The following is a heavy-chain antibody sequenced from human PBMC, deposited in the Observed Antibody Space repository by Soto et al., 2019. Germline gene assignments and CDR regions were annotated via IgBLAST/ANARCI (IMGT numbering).Heavy chain of an antibody. CDR3: ARSVRG. D-gene: IGHD3-10*01. CDR2: ISYDGSNK. Sequence: PGGSLRLSCAASGFTFSSYAMHWVRQAPGKGLEWVAVISYDGSNKYYADSVKGRFTISRDNSKNTLYLQMNSLRAEDTAVYYCARSVRGWGQGTLVTVSS. J-gene: IGHJ4*02. CDR1: GFTFSSYA. V-gene: IGHV3-30-3*01.